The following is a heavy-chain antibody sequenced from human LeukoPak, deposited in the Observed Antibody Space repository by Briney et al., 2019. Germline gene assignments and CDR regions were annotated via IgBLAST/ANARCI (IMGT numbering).Heavy chain of an antibody. CDR2: IYTSGST. CDR1: GGSISSYY. D-gene: IGHD3-22*01. Sequence: SETLSLTCTVSGGSISSYYWSWIRQPAGKGLEWIGRIYTSGSTNYNPSLKSRVTMSVDTSKNQFSLKLSSGTAADTAVYYCARASYYDSSGYSYFDYWGQGTLVTVSS. V-gene: IGHV4-4*07. J-gene: IGHJ4*02. CDR3: ARASYYDSSGYSYFDY.